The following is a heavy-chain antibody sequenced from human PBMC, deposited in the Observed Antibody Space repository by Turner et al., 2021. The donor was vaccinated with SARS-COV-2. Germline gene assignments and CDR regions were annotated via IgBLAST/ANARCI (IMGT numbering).Heavy chain of an antibody. J-gene: IGHJ4*02. Sequence: QAQLVESRGGVVKPGRSLRLTCAASGFTRSSYVRQWVRQAPSKVLEWVTVISEDGSNKYYADSVKGRFTVTRDNYKNTLYLQMNSLRAEDTAVYDCARVSGDFDYWGQGTLVTVSS. CDR1: GFTRSSYV. CDR2: ISEDGSNK. CDR3: ARVSGDFDY. D-gene: IGHD3-10*01. V-gene: IGHV3-30-3*01.